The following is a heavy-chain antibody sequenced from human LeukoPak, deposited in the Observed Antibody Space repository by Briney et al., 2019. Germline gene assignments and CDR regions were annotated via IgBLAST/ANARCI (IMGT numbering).Heavy chain of an antibody. D-gene: IGHD3-22*01. V-gene: IGHV1-69*13. Sequence: SLKVSCKASGGTFSSYAISWVRQAPGQGLERMGRSIPIFDIADYAQKFQGRVTITADESTRTAYMELSSLRSEDTAVYYCSRGYYDTSGPHPYNYYMDVWGKGTTVTVSS. CDR3: SRGYYDTSGPHPYNYYMDV. CDR2: SIPIFDIA. J-gene: IGHJ6*03. CDR1: GGTFSSYA.